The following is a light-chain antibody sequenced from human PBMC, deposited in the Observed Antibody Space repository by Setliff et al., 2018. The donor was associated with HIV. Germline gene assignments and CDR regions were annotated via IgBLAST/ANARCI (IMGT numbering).Light chain of an antibody. Sequence: QSALTQPASVSGSPGQSITISCTGTSTDVGTYNLVPWYQQHPGKAPKVMIYEVSKRPSGISNRFSGSKSGNTASLTISGLQPEDESDYYCCSYASGSTSLFVFGTGTKVTVL. CDR2: EVS. J-gene: IGLJ1*01. CDR1: STDVGTYNL. V-gene: IGLV2-23*02. CDR3: CSYASGSTSLFV.